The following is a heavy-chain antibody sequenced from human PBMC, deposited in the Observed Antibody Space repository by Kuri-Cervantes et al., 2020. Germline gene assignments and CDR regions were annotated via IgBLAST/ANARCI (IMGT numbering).Heavy chain of an antibody. V-gene: IGHV1-69*02. J-gene: IGHJ4*02. Sequence: SVKVSCKASGGTFSSYTISWVRQAPGQGLEWMGRIIPTLGIANYAQKFQGRVTITADKSTSTAYMELSSLRSEDTAVYYCARGNCGGDCSIDYWGQGTLVTVSS. CDR3: ARGNCGGDCSIDY. D-gene: IGHD2-21*02. CDR2: IIPTLGIA. CDR1: GGTFSSYT.